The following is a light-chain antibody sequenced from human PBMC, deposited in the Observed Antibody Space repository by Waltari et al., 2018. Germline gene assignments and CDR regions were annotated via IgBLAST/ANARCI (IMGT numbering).Light chain of an antibody. CDR3: SSYTNSSTQV. CDR2: DVT. CDR1: SSDIGGYNY. J-gene: IGLJ6*01. V-gene: IGLV2-14*03. Sequence: QSALTQPASVSGSPGQSITISCTGTSSDIGGYNYVSWYQQHPGKAPKLMIYDVTNRPSGVSYRFSGSKSGNTASLTVSGLQAEDEADYYCSSYTNSSTQVFGSGTKVTVL.